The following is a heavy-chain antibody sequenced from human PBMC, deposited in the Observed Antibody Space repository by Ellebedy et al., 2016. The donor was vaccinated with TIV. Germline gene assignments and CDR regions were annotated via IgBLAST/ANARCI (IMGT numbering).Heavy chain of an antibody. Sequence: PGGSLRLSCAASGFTFSSYSMNWVRQAPGKGLEWVSYISSSSSTIYYADSVKGRFTISRENAKNSLYLQMNSLRAEETAVYYCARDDDDILTGRNAMDVWGQGTTVTVSS. CDR3: ARDDDDILTGRNAMDV. V-gene: IGHV3-48*01. J-gene: IGHJ6*02. D-gene: IGHD3-9*01. CDR1: GFTFSSYS. CDR2: ISSSSSTI.